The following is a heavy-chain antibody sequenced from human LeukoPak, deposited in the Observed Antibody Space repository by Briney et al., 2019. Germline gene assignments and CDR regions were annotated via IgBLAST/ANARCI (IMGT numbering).Heavy chain of an antibody. Sequence: GGSLRLSCAASGFTFNNYAMSWVRQAPGKGLEWVSVISGSGGSTYYADSVKGRFTISRDNSKNTLYLQMNSLRAEDTAVYYCAKGTDRYCSGGTCAFDYWGPGTLVTVSS. CDR1: GFTFNNYA. V-gene: IGHV3-23*01. CDR3: AKGTDRYCSGGTCAFDY. D-gene: IGHD2-15*01. CDR2: ISGSGGST. J-gene: IGHJ4*02.